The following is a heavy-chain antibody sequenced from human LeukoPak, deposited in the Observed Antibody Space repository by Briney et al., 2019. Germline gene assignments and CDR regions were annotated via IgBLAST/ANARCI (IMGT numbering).Heavy chain of an antibody. D-gene: IGHD1-26*01. CDR3: ARGSGSYHTAYMN. Sequence: GESVEISCKGSGYSFTSYRNGWVRQMPGKGLEWMGIIYPGDSDTRYSPSFQGQVTISADKSLSTAYLRWSSLKASDTAMYYCARGSGSYHTAYMNWGQGSPVTVSS. V-gene: IGHV5-51*01. CDR2: IYPGDSDT. J-gene: IGHJ4*02. CDR1: GYSFTSYR.